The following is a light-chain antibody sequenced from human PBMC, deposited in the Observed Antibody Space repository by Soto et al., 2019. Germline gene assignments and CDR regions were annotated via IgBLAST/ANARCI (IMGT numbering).Light chain of an antibody. J-gene: IGKJ2*01. CDR1: QSINSNY. Sequence: EIVLTQSPGSLSLSPGERATLSCRASQSINSNYLAWYQQRPGQTPRLLIYGASSRAAGIPDRFSGSGSGTDFTLTISRLEPDAFAVYYCQQYGGSPSYTFGQGTKLEIK. CDR3: QQYGGSPSYT. CDR2: GAS. V-gene: IGKV3-20*01.